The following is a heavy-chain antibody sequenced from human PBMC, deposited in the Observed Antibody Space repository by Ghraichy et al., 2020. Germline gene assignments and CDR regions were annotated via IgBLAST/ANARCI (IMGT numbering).Heavy chain of an antibody. J-gene: IGHJ4*02. CDR1: GGSISSSSYY. V-gene: IGHV4-39*07. D-gene: IGHD3-9*01. CDR2: IYYSGST. Sequence: TLSLTCTVSGGSISSSSYYWGWIRQPPGKGLEWIGSIYYSGSTYYNPSLKSRVTISVDTSKNQFSLKLSSVTAADTAVYYCARDFDHRGLFDHWGQGTLVTVSS. CDR3: ARDFDHRGLFDH.